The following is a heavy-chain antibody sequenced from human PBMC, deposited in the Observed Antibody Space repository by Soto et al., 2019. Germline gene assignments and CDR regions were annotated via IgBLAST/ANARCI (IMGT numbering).Heavy chain of an antibody. CDR3: ARLLVVGSTPFDY. Sequence: QLQMQESGPGLVKPSETLSLTCTVSGGSISNSNYYWGWIRQPPGKGLGWIGTIYYSGSTYYNPSLKSRVTISVDTSRKELSLKLISVTAADTAVYYCARLLVVGSTPFDYWGQGTLVIVSS. D-gene: IGHD1-26*01. CDR1: GGSISNSNYY. CDR2: IYYSGST. V-gene: IGHV4-39*01. J-gene: IGHJ4*02.